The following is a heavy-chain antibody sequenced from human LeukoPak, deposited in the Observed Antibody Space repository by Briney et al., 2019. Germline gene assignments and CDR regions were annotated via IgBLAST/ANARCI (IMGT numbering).Heavy chain of an antibody. CDR2: ISYDGSNK. D-gene: IGHD1-26*01. CDR3: ARDFSRGSYKGRDYYMDV. V-gene: IGHV3-30*04. CDR1: GFRFGTYA. Sequence: GGSLRLSCAASGFRFGTYAMHWVRQAPGKGLEWVAVISYDGSNKYYADSVKGRFTISRDNSKNTLYLQMNSLRAEDTAVYYCARDFSRGSYKGRDYYMDVWGKGTTVTVSS. J-gene: IGHJ6*03.